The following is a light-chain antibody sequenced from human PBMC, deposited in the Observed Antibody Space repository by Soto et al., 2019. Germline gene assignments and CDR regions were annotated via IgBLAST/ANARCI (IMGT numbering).Light chain of an antibody. V-gene: IGKV3-20*01. CDR3: QQYGSSPRT. CDR1: QTVSSSS. Sequence: EIVLTQSPGTLSLSPGERATLSCRASQTVSSSSLAWYQQKPGQAPRLLIFGASTRAAGFPDRFSGSGSGTDFTLTISRLEPEDFAVYYCQQYGSSPRTFGQGTKVGIK. CDR2: GAS. J-gene: IGKJ1*01.